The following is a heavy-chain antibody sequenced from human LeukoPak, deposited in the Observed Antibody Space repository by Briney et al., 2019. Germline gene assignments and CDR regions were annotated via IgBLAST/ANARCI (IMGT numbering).Heavy chain of an antibody. CDR2: ISESGGTS. Sequence: PGGSLRLSCAASGFSFTTYAMTWVRQAPGKGLEWVSTISESGGTSYYAGSVKGRFTISRDNSENTVYLQMNSLGDDDTAVYYCAKTMAGVLADFDYWGQGTLVTVSS. CDR3: AKTMAGVLADFDY. V-gene: IGHV3-23*01. J-gene: IGHJ4*02. D-gene: IGHD6-19*01. CDR1: GFSFTTYA.